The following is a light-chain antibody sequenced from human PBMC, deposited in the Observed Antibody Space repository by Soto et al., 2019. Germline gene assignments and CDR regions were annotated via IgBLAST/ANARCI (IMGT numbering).Light chain of an antibody. CDR3: GSWESSLSLVV. CDR1: SFNIKNNY. V-gene: IGLV1-51*01. J-gene: IGLJ2*01. Sequence: QSVLTQPPSVSAAPGQKVTLFCSGSSFNIKNNYVSWYQRLPGTAPQPLIFDNNKRPSGIPDRFSGSKPGTAGTLAITGLPTGDEDDYVCGSWESSLSLVVFSGGTKLTVL. CDR2: DNN.